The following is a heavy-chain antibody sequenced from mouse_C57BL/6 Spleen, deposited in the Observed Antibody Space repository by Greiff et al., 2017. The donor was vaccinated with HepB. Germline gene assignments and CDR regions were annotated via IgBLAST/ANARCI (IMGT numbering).Heavy chain of an antibody. CDR2: INPNNGGT. V-gene: IGHV1-22*01. CDR3: ARAHYYGSSPLDY. J-gene: IGHJ2*01. D-gene: IGHD1-1*01. Sequence: EVQLQQSGPELVKPGASVKMSCKASGYTFTDYNMHWVKQSHGKSLEWIGYINPNNGGTSYNQKFKGKATLTVNKSSSTAYMGLRSLTSEDSAVYYCARAHYYGSSPLDYWGQGTTLTVSS. CDR1: GYTFTDYN.